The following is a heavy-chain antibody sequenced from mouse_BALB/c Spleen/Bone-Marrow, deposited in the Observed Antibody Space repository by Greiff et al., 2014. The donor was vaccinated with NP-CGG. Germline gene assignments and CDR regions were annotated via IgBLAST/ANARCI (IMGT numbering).Heavy chain of an antibody. Sequence: VQLKQSGGGLVQPGGSLRLSCATSGFTFTDYYMSWVRQPPGKALEWLGFIRNKANGYTTEYSASVKGRFTISRDNSQSILYLQMNTLRAEDRATYYCARDKNYGSYWYFDVWGAGTTVTVSS. CDR2: IRNKANGYTT. CDR1: GFTFTDYY. D-gene: IGHD2-1*01. V-gene: IGHV7-3*02. J-gene: IGHJ1*01. CDR3: ARDKNYGSYWYFDV.